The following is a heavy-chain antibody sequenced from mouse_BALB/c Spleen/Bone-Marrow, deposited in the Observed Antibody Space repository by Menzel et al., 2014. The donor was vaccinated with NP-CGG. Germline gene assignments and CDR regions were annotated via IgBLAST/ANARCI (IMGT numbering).Heavy chain of an antibody. V-gene: IGHV7-3*02. Sequence: VQLKESGGGLVQPGGSLRLSCATSGFTFTDNYMTWVRQPPGKALEWLGFIRNKANGYTTEYSASVKGRFTNSRDNSQSILYLQMNTLRAEDSATYYCARDSDWFAYWGQGTLVTVSA. CDR3: ARDSDWFAY. CDR1: GFTFTDNY. J-gene: IGHJ3*01. CDR2: IRNKANGYTT.